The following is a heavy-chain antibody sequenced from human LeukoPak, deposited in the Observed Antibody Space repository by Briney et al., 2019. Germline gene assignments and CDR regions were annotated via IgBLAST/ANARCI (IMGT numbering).Heavy chain of an antibody. CDR2: IYHSGST. Sequence: SETLSLTCSVSGYPISSGYYWGWIRQPPGKGLEWIGSIYHSGSTYHNPSLKSRVTISVDTSKNQLSLKLSSVTAADSAVYYCTRGGDSYLGSSDYWGQGTLVTVSP. CDR3: TRGGDSYLGSSDY. D-gene: IGHD2-21*01. CDR1: GYPISSGYY. J-gene: IGHJ4*02. V-gene: IGHV4-38-2*02.